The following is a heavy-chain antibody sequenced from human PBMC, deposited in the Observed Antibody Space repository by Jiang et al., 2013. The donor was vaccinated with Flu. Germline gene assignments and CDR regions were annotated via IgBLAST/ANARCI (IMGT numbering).Heavy chain of an antibody. V-gene: IGHV6-1*01. D-gene: IGHD6-19*01. J-gene: IGHJ4*02. CDR1: GDSVSSNSAA. CDR3: AREAYSSGWYSREIDY. Sequence: TCAISGDSVSSNSAAWNWIRQSPSRGLEWLGRTYYRSKWYNDYAVSVKSRITINPDTSKNQFSLQLNSVTPEDTAVYYCAREAYSSGWYSREIDYWGQGTLVTVSS. CDR2: TYYRSKWYN.